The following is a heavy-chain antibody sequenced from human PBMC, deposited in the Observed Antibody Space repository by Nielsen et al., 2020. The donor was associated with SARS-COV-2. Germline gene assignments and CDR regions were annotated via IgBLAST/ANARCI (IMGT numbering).Heavy chain of an antibody. Sequence: ASVKVSCKASGYTFTDYYIHWVRQAPGQGLEWMGRIDPYSGGTNYAQKFQGRVTMTRDTSISTAYMELSRLRSDDTAVYYCAIAPQRSYDSSGYYAYYFDYWGQGTLVTVSS. CDR2: IDPYSGGT. J-gene: IGHJ4*02. V-gene: IGHV1-2*06. D-gene: IGHD3-22*01. CDR3: AIAPQRSYDSSGYYAYYFDY. CDR1: GYTFTDYY.